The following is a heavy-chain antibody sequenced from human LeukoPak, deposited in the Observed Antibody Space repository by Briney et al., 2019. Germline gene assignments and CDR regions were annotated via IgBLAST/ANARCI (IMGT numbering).Heavy chain of an antibody. Sequence: PQTLSLTCALSVDSVSSNSAAWNWIRQSPSRGLEWPGRTYYRSKWYNDYAVSVKSRITINPDTSKNQISLQLNSVTPEDTAVYYCAREGWYSSGWYPPYYFDYWGQGTLVTVSS. J-gene: IGHJ4*02. CDR3: AREGWYSSGWYPPYYFDY. D-gene: IGHD6-19*01. V-gene: IGHV6-1*01. CDR1: VDSVSSNSAA. CDR2: TYYRSKWYN.